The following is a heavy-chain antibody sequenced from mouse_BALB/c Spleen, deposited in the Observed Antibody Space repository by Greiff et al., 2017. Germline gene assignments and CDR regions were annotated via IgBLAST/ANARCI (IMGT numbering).Heavy chain of an antibody. Sequence: VQLQQSGTVLARPGASVKMSCKASGYTFTSYWMHWVKQRPGQGLEWIGAIYPGNSDTSYNQKFEGKAKLTAVTATSTAYMELSSLTNEDSEVYNCTIDDGYYLGAMDYWGQGTPVTVSS. V-gene: IGHV1-5*01. CDR2: IYPGNSDT. D-gene: IGHD2-3*01. CDR3: TIDDGYYLGAMDY. CDR1: GYTFTSYW. J-gene: IGHJ4*01.